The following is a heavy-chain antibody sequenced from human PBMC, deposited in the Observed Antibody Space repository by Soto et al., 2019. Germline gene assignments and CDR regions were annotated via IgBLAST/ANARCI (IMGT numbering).Heavy chain of an antibody. V-gene: IGHV1-2*04. D-gene: IGHD4-4*01. CDR3: ARDLGATVTTRPQLYMDV. Sequence: ASVKVSCKVSGYTLTELSMHWVRQAPGKGLEWMGWINPNSGGTNYAQKFQGWVTMTRDTSISTAYMELSRLRSDDTAVYYCARDLGATVTTRPQLYMDVWGKGTTVTVSS. J-gene: IGHJ6*03. CDR1: GYTLTELS. CDR2: INPNSGGT.